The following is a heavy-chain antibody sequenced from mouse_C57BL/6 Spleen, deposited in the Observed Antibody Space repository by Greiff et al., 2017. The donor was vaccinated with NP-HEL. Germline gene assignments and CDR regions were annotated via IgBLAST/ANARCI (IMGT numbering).Heavy chain of an antibody. Sequence: VQLQQPGAELVMPGASVKLSCKASGYTFTSYWMHWVKQRPGQGLEWIGEIAPSDSYTNYNQKFKGKSTLTVDKYSSTAYMQLSSLTSEDSAVYYCARRTAQYYFDYWGQGTTLTVSS. CDR2: IAPSDSYT. CDR1: GYTFTSYW. V-gene: IGHV1-69*01. J-gene: IGHJ2*01. D-gene: IGHD1-2*01. CDR3: ARRTAQYYFDY.